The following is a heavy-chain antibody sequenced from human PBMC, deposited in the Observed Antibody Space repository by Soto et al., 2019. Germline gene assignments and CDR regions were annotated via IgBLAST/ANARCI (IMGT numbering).Heavy chain of an antibody. CDR1: GGSMSSSNYY. V-gene: IGHV4-39*06. J-gene: IGHJ4*02. Sequence: SETLSLTCTVSGGSMSSSNYYWVWIRQPPGKGLKWIGSINYSGNTYYDSSLKSRLTITKDTSKNQVVLTMTNMDPVDTATYYCAHRTGYPYYFDYWGQGTLVTVSS. CDR2: INYSGNT. D-gene: IGHD3-9*01. CDR3: AHRTGYPYYFDY.